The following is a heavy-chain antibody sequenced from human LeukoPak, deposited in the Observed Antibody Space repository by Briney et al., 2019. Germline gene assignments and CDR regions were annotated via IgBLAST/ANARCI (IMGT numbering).Heavy chain of an antibody. J-gene: IGHJ4*02. CDR2: VDPEDGET. CDR1: GYTFTDYY. V-gene: IGHV1-69-2*01. CDR3: ATSEYSSGWYATDY. D-gene: IGHD6-19*01. Sequence: ATVKISCKVSGYTFTDYYMHWVQQAPGKGLEWMGHVDPEDGETIYAEKFQGRVTITADTSTDTAYMELSSLRSEDTAVYYCATSEYSSGWYATDYWGQGTLVTVSS.